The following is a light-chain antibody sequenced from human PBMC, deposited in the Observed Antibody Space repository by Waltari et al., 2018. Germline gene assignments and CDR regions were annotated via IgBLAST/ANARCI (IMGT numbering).Light chain of an antibody. CDR3: QQYNNWPRLT. Sequence: EIVMTQSPATLSVSPGERATLSCRASQIVSSNLAWYQQKPGQAPRLLIYGASTRATGIPARFSGSGSGTECTLTISSMQSEDFAVYYCQQYNNWPRLTFGGGTKVEIK. CDR1: QIVSSN. CDR2: GAS. J-gene: IGKJ4*01. V-gene: IGKV3-15*01.